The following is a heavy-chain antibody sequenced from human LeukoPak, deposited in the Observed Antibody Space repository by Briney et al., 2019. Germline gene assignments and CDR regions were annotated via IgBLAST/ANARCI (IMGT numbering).Heavy chain of an antibody. CDR3: ARLGYCSGGSCYGDGYYYGMDV. Sequence: GGSLRLSCAASGFTVSSSYMSWVRQAPGKGLEWVSVIYSGGSTYYADSVKGRFTISRDNSKNTLYLQMGSLRAEDMAVYYCARLGYCSGGSCYGDGYYYGMDVWGQGTTVTVSS. V-gene: IGHV3-66*04. J-gene: IGHJ6*02. CDR2: IYSGGST. CDR1: GFTVSSSY. D-gene: IGHD2-15*01.